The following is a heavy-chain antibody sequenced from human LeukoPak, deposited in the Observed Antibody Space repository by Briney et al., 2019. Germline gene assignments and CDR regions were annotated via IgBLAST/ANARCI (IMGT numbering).Heavy chain of an antibody. J-gene: IGHJ6*03. V-gene: IGHV4-34*01. Sequence: PSETLSLTCAVYGGSFSNYYWSWIRQPPGKGLEWIGEINYSGRTNYNPSLMSRVTVSVDTSKNQFSLRLTSVTATDTAVYYCARRWNYGRNYYIDVWGNGATVSVSS. CDR1: GGSFSNYY. CDR2: INYSGRT. D-gene: IGHD1-7*01. CDR3: ARRWNYGRNYYIDV.